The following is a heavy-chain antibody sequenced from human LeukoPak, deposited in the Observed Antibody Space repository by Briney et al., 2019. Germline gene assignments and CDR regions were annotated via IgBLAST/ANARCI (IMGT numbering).Heavy chain of an antibody. CDR1: GFTFSTCG. CDR3: AKHRSGNYAFDY. V-gene: IGHV3-23*01. D-gene: IGHD1-26*01. J-gene: IGHJ4*02. Sequence: GGSLRLSCAASGFTFSTCGMSWVRQAPGKGLEWVSVITRGGGSTYNADSVKGRFIISRDNSRNTLYLQMNSLRAEDTAVYYCAKHRSGNYAFDYWGQGTLVTVSS. CDR2: ITRGGGST.